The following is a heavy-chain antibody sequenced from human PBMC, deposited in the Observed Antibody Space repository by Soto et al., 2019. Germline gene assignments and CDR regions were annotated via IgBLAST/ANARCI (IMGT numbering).Heavy chain of an antibody. V-gene: IGHV4-31*03. J-gene: IGHJ4*02. CDR2: IYYSGST. D-gene: IGHD3-10*01. Sequence: QVQLQESGPGLVKPSQTLSLTCTVSGGSISSGGYYWSWIRQHPGKGLEWIGYIYYSGSTYYNPSLKIRVTISVDTSKNQFSLKLLCVTAADTAVYYCARCRARVRGAINDYWGQGTLVTVSS. CDR1: GGSISSGGYY. CDR3: ARCRARVRGAINDY.